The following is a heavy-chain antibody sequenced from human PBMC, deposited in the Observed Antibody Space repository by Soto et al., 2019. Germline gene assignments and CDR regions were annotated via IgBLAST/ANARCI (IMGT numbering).Heavy chain of an antibody. J-gene: IGHJ4*02. V-gene: IGHV4-30-4*01. D-gene: IGHD6-19*01. CDR2: ICYSGST. CDR3: AREDSGLFDY. Sequence: SETLSLTCTVSGDSISSADYCWSWIRQPPGKGLEWIGYICYSGSTYYNPSLKSRTTMSVDTSKKQFSLTLTSVTAADTAVYYCAREDSGLFDYWGPGSLVTVSS. CDR1: GDSISSADYC.